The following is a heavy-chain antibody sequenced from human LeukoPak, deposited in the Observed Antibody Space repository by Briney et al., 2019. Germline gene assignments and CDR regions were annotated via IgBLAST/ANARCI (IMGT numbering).Heavy chain of an antibody. CDR2: IYYSGST. CDR1: GGSISSYY. D-gene: IGHD6-13*01. Sequence: SETLSLTCTVSGGSISSYYWSWIRQPPGKGLEWIGYIYYSGSTNYNPSLKSRVTISVDTSKNQFSLKLSSVTAADTAVYYCAGSSWYSFDYWGQGTLVTVSS. CDR3: AGSSWYSFDY. V-gene: IGHV4-59*12. J-gene: IGHJ4*02.